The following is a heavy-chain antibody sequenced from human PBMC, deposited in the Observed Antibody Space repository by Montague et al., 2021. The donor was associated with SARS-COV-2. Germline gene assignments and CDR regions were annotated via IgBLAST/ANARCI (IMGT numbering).Heavy chain of an antibody. V-gene: IGHV4-39*07. Sequence: SETLSLTCTVSGGSISSYHHYWGWIRQPPGKGLEWIGAMYYSGSTWLNPSLKSRVTISVDTSKNQLSLNLRSVTAADTAVYFCGRVILSPTSNPFDCWGPGTLVTGSS. D-gene: IGHD2/OR15-2a*01. J-gene: IGHJ4*02. CDR3: GRVILSPTSNPFDC. CDR1: GGSISSYHHY. CDR2: MYYSGST.